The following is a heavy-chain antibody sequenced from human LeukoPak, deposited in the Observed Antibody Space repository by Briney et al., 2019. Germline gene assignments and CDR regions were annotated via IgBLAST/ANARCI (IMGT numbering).Heavy chain of an antibody. D-gene: IGHD2-21*02. CDR2: MSASSGNT. Sequence: ASVKVSCKASGYTFTNYDINWVRQATGQGLEWLGWMSASSGNTGYAQKFQGRVSMTRATSITTAYLELSSLTFGDTAVYYCARGAPCGGDCSIWVGAIDIWGQGTMDTVSS. CDR3: ARGAPCGGDCSIWVGAIDI. J-gene: IGHJ3*02. V-gene: IGHV1-8*01. CDR1: GYTFTNYD.